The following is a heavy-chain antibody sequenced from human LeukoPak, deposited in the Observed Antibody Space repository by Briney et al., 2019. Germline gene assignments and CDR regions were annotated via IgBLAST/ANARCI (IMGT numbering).Heavy chain of an antibody. CDR1: GGTFSSYA. CDR2: IIPIFGTA. D-gene: IGHD2-2*01. Sequence: SVKVSCKXSGGTFSSYAISWVRQAPRQGLEWMGGIIPIFGTANYSQKFQGRVTITTDESTSTAYMELSSLRSEDTAVYYCARTQDIVVVPAVEFYYYYYMDVWGKGTTVTVSS. CDR3: ARTQDIVVVPAVEFYYYYYMDV. V-gene: IGHV1-69*05. J-gene: IGHJ6*03.